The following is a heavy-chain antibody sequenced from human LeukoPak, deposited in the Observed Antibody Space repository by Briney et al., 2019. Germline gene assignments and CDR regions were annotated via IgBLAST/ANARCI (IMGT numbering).Heavy chain of an antibody. J-gene: IGHJ5*02. CDR1: GYTFTSYS. CDR3: ARGRGARGYSYYTGQENWFDP. D-gene: IGHD5-18*01. CDR2: ISAYNGNT. V-gene: IGHV1-18*04. Sequence: ASVKVSCKASGYTFTSYSISWVRQAPGQGLEWMGWISAYNGNTNYAQKLQGRVTMTTDTSTSTAYMELRSLRSDDTAVYYCARGRGARGYSYYTGQENWFDPWGQGTLVTVSS.